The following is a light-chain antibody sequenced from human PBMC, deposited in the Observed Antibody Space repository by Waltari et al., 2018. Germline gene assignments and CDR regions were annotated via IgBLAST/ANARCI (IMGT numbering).Light chain of an antibody. Sequence: ASHGLHKKYLACDQPKPGQAPSLLIYGASSRAAGIPERFSVSGSGTDFTLTICRLGPEDFAVYYCQQYGSSVFDTFGEGTKVEIK. V-gene: IGKV3-20*01. CDR1: HGLHKKY. CDR2: GAS. J-gene: IGKJ2*01. CDR3: QQYGSSVFDT.